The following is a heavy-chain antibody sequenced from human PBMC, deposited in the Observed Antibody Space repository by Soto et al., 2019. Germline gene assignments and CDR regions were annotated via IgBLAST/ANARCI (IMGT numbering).Heavy chain of an antibody. D-gene: IGHD6-6*01. J-gene: IGHJ5*02. CDR2: ISWNSGNI. CDR3: AKGGSTSSDFRNWFDP. Sequence: EVQLVESEGGLVQPGRSLRLSCAASGFTFDDYAMHWVRQAPGKGLEWVSGISWNSGNIGYADSVKGRFTISRDNGKNSLYLQMNSLRDEDTALYYCAKGGSTSSDFRNWFDPWGQGTLVTVSS. CDR1: GFTFDDYA. V-gene: IGHV3-9*01.